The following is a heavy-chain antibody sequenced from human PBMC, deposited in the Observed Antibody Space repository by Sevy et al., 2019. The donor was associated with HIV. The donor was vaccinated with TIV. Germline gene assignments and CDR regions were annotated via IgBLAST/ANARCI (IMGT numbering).Heavy chain of an antibody. J-gene: IGHJ3*02. Sequence: GGSLRLSCAASGFAFSNYYAMHWVRQAPGKGLEWVALISYDGSDKYYAGSVKGRFTITRDNSKNTLYLQMNSLRAEDTAVYYCARSAVGHPPFRDAFDIWGQGTMVTVSS. CDR2: ISYDGSDK. D-gene: IGHD3-10*01. CDR3: ARSAVGHPPFRDAFDI. V-gene: IGHV3-30-3*01. CDR1: GFAFSNYYA.